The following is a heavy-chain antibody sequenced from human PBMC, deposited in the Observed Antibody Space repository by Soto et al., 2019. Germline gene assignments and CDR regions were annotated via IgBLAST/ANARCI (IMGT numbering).Heavy chain of an antibody. V-gene: IGHV3-33*01. Sequence: QVQLVESGGGVVQPGRSLRLSCAASGFTFTNYGMHWVRQAPGKGLEWVAVIWYDGSNRFYADSVKGRFTISKENSQNMLYLQTHSLRPEATAVYYCTTDPYGGSRYYFDSWGQGTLVTVSS. CDR1: GFTFTNYG. CDR3: TTDPYGGSRYYFDS. D-gene: IGHD1-26*01. CDR2: IWYDGSNR. J-gene: IGHJ4*02.